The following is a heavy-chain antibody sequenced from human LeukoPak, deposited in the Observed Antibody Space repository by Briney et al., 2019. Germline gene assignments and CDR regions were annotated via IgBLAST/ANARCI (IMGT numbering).Heavy chain of an antibody. CDR1: GFAFSSYW. CDR2: IKQDGSET. Sequence: GGSLRLSCAASGFAFSSYWMSWVRQAPGKGLEWVANIKQDGSETYYMDSVKGRFTISRDNAKNSLYLQMNSLRVEDTAVYYCARVSGLDYWGQGTLVTVSS. J-gene: IGHJ4*02. CDR3: ARVSGLDY. V-gene: IGHV3-7*01.